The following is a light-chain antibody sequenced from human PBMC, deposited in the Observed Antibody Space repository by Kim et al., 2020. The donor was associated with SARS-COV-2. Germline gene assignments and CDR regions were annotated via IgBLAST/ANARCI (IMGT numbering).Light chain of an antibody. J-gene: IGLJ1*01. CDR1: KLGDKY. CDR3: QAWDSSTAV. Sequence: GSPGQTASITGSGDKLGDKYACWYQQKPGQSPLLVIYQDSKRPSGIPERFSGSNSGNTATLTISGTQAMDEADYYCQAWDSSTAVFGTGTKVTVL. CDR2: QDS. V-gene: IGLV3-1*01.